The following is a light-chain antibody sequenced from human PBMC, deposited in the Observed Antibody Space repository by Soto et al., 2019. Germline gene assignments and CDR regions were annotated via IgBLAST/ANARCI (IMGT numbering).Light chain of an antibody. CDR3: QQRISWPLT. CDR2: DAS. J-gene: IGKJ4*01. Sequence: EIMLKQSPATLSLSPGERATLSCRASQSVNGLLGWYQQKPGQAPRLLISDASKRATGIPARFSGSGFETDFTLTISSLEPEDFAVYCCQQRISWPLTFGGGTKVDIK. CDR1: QSVNGL. V-gene: IGKV3-11*01.